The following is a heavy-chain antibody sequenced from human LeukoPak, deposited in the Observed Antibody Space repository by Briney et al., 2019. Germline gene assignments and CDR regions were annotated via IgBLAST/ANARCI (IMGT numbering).Heavy chain of an antibody. CDR1: GYSFPTYW. D-gene: IGHD2-2*03. CDR2: IYPDESNI. CDR3: ARPPSRGYSSSFEY. V-gene: IGHV5-51*01. Sequence: HGEPLKISCQGSGYSFPTYWTAWVRQMPGKGLEWMGIIYPDESNISYSPSFQAQVTISADKSISTAYLQWSSLKASDTAMYYCARPPSRGYSSSFEYWGQGTLVTVSS. J-gene: IGHJ4*02.